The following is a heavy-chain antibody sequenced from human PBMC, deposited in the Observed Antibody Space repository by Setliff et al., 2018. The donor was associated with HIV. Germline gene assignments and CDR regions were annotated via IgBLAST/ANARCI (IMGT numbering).Heavy chain of an antibody. CDR3: ARRIDDSGSFPDRNWFDT. CDR2: ISYTGST. D-gene: IGHD3-10*01. CDR1: GGSISTSNW. Sequence: SETLSLTCTVSGGSISTSNWWGWIRQTPGKGLEWIGTISYTGSTYYNPSLKSRVTISVDTSKNQFSLRLTSVTAADTAVYYCARRIDDSGSFPDRNWFDTWGQGSLVTVSS. J-gene: IGHJ5*02. V-gene: IGHV4-39*01.